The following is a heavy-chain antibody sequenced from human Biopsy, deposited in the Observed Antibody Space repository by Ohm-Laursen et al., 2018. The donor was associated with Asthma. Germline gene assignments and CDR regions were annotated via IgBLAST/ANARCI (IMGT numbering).Heavy chain of an antibody. J-gene: IGHJ4*02. D-gene: IGHD3-22*01. CDR3: VRHQYSSSWSAFDY. Sequence: GTLSLTCTVSGVSIRSYYWTWIRQPPGKGLEWIGNIHYSGSTYSNPSLKSRVTISVDTSKNHLSLKMSSVTAADTAVYFCVRHQYSSSWSAFDYWGQGALVTVSS. V-gene: IGHV4-59*08. CDR2: IHYSGST. CDR1: GVSIRSYY.